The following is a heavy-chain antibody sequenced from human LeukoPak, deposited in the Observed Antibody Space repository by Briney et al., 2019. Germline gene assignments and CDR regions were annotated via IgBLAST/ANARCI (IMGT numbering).Heavy chain of an antibody. V-gene: IGHV4-39*07. CDR2: ISYSGSM. CDR3: ARGPLTVTRGFDP. CDR1: GGSFSSTSHY. D-gene: IGHD4-17*01. Sequence: PSETLSLTCIVSGGSFSSTSHYWGWIRQPPGKGLEWIGTISYSGSMYYNPSLKSRVTISIDTSKNQFSLKLSSVTAAATAVYYCARGPLTVTRGFDPWGQGTLVTVSS. J-gene: IGHJ5*02.